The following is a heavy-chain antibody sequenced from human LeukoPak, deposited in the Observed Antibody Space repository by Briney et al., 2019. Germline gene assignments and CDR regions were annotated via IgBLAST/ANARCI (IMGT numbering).Heavy chain of an antibody. Sequence: ASVKVSCKASGYTFTSYYMHWVRQAPGQGLEWMGIINPSCGSTSYAQKFQGRVTMTRDTSTSTVYMELSSLRSEDTAVYYCARVRGITMVRGAILDPWGQGTLVTVSS. CDR3: ARVRGITMVRGAILDP. D-gene: IGHD3-10*01. J-gene: IGHJ5*02. V-gene: IGHV1-46*01. CDR2: INPSCGST. CDR1: GYTFTSYY.